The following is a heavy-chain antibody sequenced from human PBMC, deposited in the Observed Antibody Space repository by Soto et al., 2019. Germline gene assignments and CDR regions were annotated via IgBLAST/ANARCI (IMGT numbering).Heavy chain of an antibody. CDR2: ISFDGNNI. V-gene: IGHV3-30-3*01. D-gene: IGHD3-10*01. Sequence: PGGSLRLSCAPSGFNFSFYAMQRVRQTPGKGLERVAVISFDGNNIYYADSVRGRLTISIDSSSSRLFLQMNNMKPEASAIYYFSRGACSITSCVNQSENWGQAALVTVSS. CDR3: SRGACSITSCVNQSEN. J-gene: IGHJ4*02. CDR1: GFNFSFYA.